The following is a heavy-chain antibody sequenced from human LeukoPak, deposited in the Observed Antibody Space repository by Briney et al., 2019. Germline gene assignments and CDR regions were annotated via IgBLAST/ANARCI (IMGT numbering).Heavy chain of an antibody. CDR3: ARGYSSTWLFFDY. CDR1: GGSISNYY. D-gene: IGHD6-13*01. J-gene: IGHJ4*02. Sequence: NPSETLSLTCTVSGGSISNYYWIWIRQPPGKGLEWIGYISDSGSTNYNPSLKSRVTISVDTSQKQFSLELSSVTAADTAVYYCARGYSSTWLFFDYWGQGALVTVSS. V-gene: IGHV4-59*13. CDR2: ISDSGST.